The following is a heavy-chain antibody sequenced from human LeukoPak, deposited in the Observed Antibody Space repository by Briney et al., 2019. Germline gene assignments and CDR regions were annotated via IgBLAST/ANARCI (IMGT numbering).Heavy chain of an antibody. CDR1: GYSISSGYY. D-gene: IGHD3-10*01. CDR3: ARGPGPRKLWFGDSSWGMDV. V-gene: IGHV4-38-2*01. J-gene: IGHJ6*04. Sequence: SETLSLTCAVSGYSISSGYYWGWIRQPPGKGLEWIGSIYHSGSTYYNPSLKSRVTISVDTSKNQFSLKLSSVTAADTAVYYCARGPGPRKLWFGDSSWGMDVWGKGTTVTVSS. CDR2: IYHSGST.